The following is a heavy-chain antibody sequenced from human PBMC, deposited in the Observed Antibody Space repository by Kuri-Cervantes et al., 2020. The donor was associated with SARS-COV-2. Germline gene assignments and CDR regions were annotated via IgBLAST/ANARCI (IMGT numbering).Heavy chain of an antibody. Sequence: GESLKISCAASGFTFSSYAMSWVRQAPGKGLEWVSAISGSGGSTYYADSVKGRFTISRDDATTSLHLQMNSLRAEDTAVYYCARDPGGVFLRGIMILSAPWFDTWGQGTLVTVSS. CDR3: ARDPGGVFLRGIMILSAPWFDT. CDR1: GFTFSSYA. J-gene: IGHJ5*02. CDR2: ISGSGGST. V-gene: IGHV3-23*01. D-gene: IGHD3-9*01.